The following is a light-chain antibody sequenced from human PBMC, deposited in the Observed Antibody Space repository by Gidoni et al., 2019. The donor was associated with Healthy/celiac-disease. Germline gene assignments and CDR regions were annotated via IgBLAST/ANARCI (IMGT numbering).Light chain of an antibody. CDR1: QGISSY. CDR2: AAS. V-gene: IGKV1-9*01. CDR3: QQLNSYPHT. Sequence: DIQLTQSPSFLSASVGDRVTITCRASQGISSYLAWYQQKPGKGPKLLIYAASTLQSGVPSRFSGSGSGTEFTLTISSLQPEDFATYYCQQLNSYPHTFGGGTKVEIK. J-gene: IGKJ4*01.